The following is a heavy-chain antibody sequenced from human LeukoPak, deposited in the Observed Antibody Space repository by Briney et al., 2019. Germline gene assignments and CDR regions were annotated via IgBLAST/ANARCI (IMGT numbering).Heavy chain of an antibody. CDR1: GDSISSNSAD. CDR2: TYYRSKWYN. Sequence: SQTLSLTCAISGDSISSNSADWNWIRQSPSRGLEWLGRTYYRSKWYNDYAVSVKSRITINPDTSKNQFSLQLNSVTPEDTAVYYCARERPDYYDSSGTTYYFDYWGQGTLVTVSS. V-gene: IGHV6-1*01. CDR3: ARERPDYYDSSGTTYYFDY. J-gene: IGHJ4*02. D-gene: IGHD3-22*01.